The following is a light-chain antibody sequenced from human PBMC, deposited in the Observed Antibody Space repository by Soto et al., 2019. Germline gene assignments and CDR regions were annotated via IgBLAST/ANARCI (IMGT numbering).Light chain of an antibody. CDR2: EVN. V-gene: IGLV2-8*01. CDR3: SSYAGSSNV. Sequence: QSVLNQPPSASGSPGQSVAISCTGTSSDVGGYNYLSWYQQHPGKAPKLMIYEVNKRPSGVPDRFSGSKSGNTASLTVSGLQAEDEADYYCSSYAGSSNVFGTGTKVTVL. J-gene: IGLJ1*01. CDR1: SSDVGGYNY.